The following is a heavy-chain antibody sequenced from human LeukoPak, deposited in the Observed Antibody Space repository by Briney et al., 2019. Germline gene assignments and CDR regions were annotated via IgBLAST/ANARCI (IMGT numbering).Heavy chain of an antibody. V-gene: IGHV3-48*01. CDR3: ARDTERAFDY. CDR2: ISSSSSTI. J-gene: IGHJ4*02. Sequence: GGSLRLSCAASGFTFSDYGMHWVRQAPGKGLEWVSYISSSSSTIYYADSVKGRFTISRDNAKNSLYLQMNSLRAEDTAVYYCARDTERAFDYWGQGTLVTVSS. CDR1: GFTFSDYG.